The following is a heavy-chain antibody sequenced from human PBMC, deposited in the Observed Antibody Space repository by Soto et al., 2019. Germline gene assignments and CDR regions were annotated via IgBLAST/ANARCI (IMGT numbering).Heavy chain of an antibody. V-gene: IGHV1-46*01. CDR2: INPSGGST. CDR1: GGTFSSYY. J-gene: IGHJ3*02. D-gene: IGHD3-22*01. Sequence: ASVKVSCTAPGGTFSSYYMHWVRQAPGQGLEWMGIINPSGGSTNYPQKFQGRVTMTRDTSTSTVYMELSSLRSEDTAVYYCARDLRDSSGYYYGDAFDIWGQGTMVTVSS. CDR3: ARDLRDSSGYYYGDAFDI.